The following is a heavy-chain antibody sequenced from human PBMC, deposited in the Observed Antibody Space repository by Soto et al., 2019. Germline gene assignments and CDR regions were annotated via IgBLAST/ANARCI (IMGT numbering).Heavy chain of an antibody. CDR3: ARFGDAVITKGYFDY. CDR2: IYYSGST. Sequence: SETLSLTCTVSGGSLSSGGYYWRWIRQHPGKGLEGIGYIYYSGSTYYNPSLKSRVTISVDTSKNQFSLKLSSVTAADTAEYYCARFGDAVITKGYFDYWGQGTLVTVSS. V-gene: IGHV4-31*03. CDR1: GGSLSSGGYY. D-gene: IGHD3-22*01. J-gene: IGHJ4*02.